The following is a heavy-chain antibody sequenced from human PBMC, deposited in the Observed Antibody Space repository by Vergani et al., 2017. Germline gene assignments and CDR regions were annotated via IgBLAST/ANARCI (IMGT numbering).Heavy chain of an antibody. CDR2: FDPEDGET. D-gene: IGHD6-13*01. V-gene: IGHV1-24*01. CDR1: GYTFTGYY. J-gene: IGHJ4*02. Sequence: QVQLVQSGAEVKKPGASVKVSCKASGYTFTGYYMHWVRQAPGQGLEWMGGFDPEDGETIYAQKFQGRVTMTEDTSTDTAYMELSSLRSEDTAVYYCATVKAGYSSSWNTLYYFDYWGQGTLVTVSS. CDR3: ATVKAGYSSSWNTLYYFDY.